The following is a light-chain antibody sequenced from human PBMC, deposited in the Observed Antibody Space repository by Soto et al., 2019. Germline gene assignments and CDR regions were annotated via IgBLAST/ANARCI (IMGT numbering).Light chain of an antibody. CDR1: SSNIGGNY. Sequence: QSVLTQPPSASGTPGQRVTISCSGSSSNIGGNYVSWYQQFPGTAPKLLIYGNTQRPSGVPDRFSGSKSGTSASLAISGLRSEDGGGYYCAALDDSLNGWVFGGGTKLTVL. V-gene: IGLV1-47*02. J-gene: IGLJ3*02. CDR2: GNT. CDR3: AALDDSLNGWV.